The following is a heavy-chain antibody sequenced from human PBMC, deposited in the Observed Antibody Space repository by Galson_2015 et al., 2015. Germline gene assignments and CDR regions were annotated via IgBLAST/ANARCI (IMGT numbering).Heavy chain of an antibody. V-gene: IGHV3-15*01. D-gene: IGHD3-10*01. CDR1: GFIFSNAW. Sequence: SLRLSCAASGFIFSNAWMSWVRQAPGKGLEWVGRITSKSVGGTTDYAAPVKGRFTVSRDDSKNMAYLQMTSLKPEDTAMYYCTTDFSDGWFGGWGQGTLVTVPS. CDR3: TTDFSDGWFGG. J-gene: IGHJ4*02. CDR2: ITSKSVGGTT.